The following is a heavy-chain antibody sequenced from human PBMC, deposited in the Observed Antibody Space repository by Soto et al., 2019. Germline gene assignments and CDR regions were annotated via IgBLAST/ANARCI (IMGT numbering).Heavy chain of an antibody. CDR3: ARRDFWSGYPNFDY. D-gene: IGHD3-3*01. J-gene: IGHJ4*02. Sequence: SETLSLTCAVYGGSFSGYYWSWIRQPPGKGLEWIGEINHSGSTNYNPSLKSRVSISVDTSKNQFSLKLSSVTAADTAVYYCARRDFWSGYPNFDYWGQGTLVTVSS. V-gene: IGHV4-34*01. CDR2: INHSGST. CDR1: GGSFSGYY.